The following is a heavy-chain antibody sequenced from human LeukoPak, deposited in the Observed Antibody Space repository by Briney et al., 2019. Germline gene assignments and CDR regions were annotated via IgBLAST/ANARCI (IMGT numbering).Heavy chain of an antibody. CDR1: GYTFTSYD. V-gene: IGHV1-8*03. J-gene: IGHJ5*02. Sequence: ASVKVSCKASGYTFTSYDINWVRQATGQGLEWMGWMSPNSGNTGYAQKFQGRVTITRNTSISTAYMELSSLRSEDTAVYYCAREGYSSSSGPRPNWFDPWGQGTLVTVSS. CDR3: AREGYSSSSGPRPNWFDP. D-gene: IGHD6-6*01. CDR2: MSPNSGNT.